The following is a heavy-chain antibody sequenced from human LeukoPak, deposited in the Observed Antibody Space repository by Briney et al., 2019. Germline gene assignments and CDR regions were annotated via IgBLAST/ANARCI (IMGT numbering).Heavy chain of an antibody. J-gene: IGHJ4*01. CDR2: IYYSGTT. V-gene: IGHV4-39*01. Sequence: SETLSLTCTVSGGSISSDSYYWGWIRQPPGKGLEWIGSIYYSGTTYYKSSLKSRVTISVDTSKNQVSLKMSTVTAADTAVYYCAKSGGYGLIDYWGQGTLVTVSS. D-gene: IGHD6-25*01. CDR1: GGSISSDSYY. CDR3: AKSGGYGLIDY.